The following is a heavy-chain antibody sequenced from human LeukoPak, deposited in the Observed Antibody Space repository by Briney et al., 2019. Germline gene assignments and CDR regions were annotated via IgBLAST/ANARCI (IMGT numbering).Heavy chain of an antibody. V-gene: IGHV3-30*03. J-gene: IGHJ6*02. CDR2: ISYDGSNK. Sequence: PGGSLRLSCAASGFTFSSYGMHWVRQAPGKGLEWVAVISYDGSNKYYADSVKGRFTISRDNSKNTLYLQMNSLRAEDTAVYYCAQFYDFWSGRPVYYYGMDVWGQGTTVTVSS. D-gene: IGHD3-3*01. CDR1: GFTFSSYG. CDR3: AQFYDFWSGRPVYYYGMDV.